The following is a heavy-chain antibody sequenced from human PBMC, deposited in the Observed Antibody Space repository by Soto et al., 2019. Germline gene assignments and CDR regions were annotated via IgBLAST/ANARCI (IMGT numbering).Heavy chain of an antibody. D-gene: IGHD1-26*01. CDR1: GFPFDDYS. V-gene: IGHV3-43*01. Sequence: EVPLVESGGGVVQPGGSLRLSCAASGFPFDDYSMNWVRQVPGKGLEWVSLISWDGADTYYADSVKGRFTVSRVNSKNSLYLRMNSLTTEDTALCSCANFGCVGSYSELDASDIWGEGTMITVSS. J-gene: IGHJ3*02. CDR3: ANFGCVGSYSELDASDI. CDR2: ISWDGADT.